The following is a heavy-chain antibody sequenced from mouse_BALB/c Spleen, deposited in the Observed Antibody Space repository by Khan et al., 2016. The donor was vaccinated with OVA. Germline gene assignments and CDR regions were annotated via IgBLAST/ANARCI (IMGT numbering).Heavy chain of an antibody. V-gene: IGHV9-3-1*01. CDR2: INTYTGEP. CDR3: ARFHGGY. J-gene: IGHJ2*01. Sequence: QIQLVQSGPELKKPGETVKISCKASGYIFTDYVMNWVKQAPGKGLRWMGWINTYTGEPTYADDFKGRFAFSLDTSASTAYLQINNLKNEDTATYFCARFHGGYWGQGTTLTVSS. CDR1: GYIFTDYV.